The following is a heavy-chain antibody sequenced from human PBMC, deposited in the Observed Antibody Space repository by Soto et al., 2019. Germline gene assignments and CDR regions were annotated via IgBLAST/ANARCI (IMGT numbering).Heavy chain of an antibody. J-gene: IGHJ4*02. CDR2: ISWNGGSI. D-gene: IGHD3-9*01. V-gene: IGHV3-9*01. CDR3: ARAPDILVYFDY. CDR1: GFTFDDYA. Sequence: SLRLSCAASGFTFDDYAMHWVRQAPGKGLEWVSGISWNGGSIGYADSVKGRFTISRDNAKNSLYLQMNSLRAEDTAVYYCARAPDILVYFDYWGQGTLVTVSS.